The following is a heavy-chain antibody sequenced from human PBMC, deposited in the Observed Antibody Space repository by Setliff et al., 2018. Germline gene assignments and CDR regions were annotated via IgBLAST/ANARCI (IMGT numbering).Heavy chain of an antibody. CDR3: ARAPSSTVINWFDP. J-gene: IGHJ5*02. CDR2: IIPIFGTA. D-gene: IGHD3-22*01. V-gene: IGHV1-69*06. CDR1: GATFSSYA. Sequence: ASVKVSCKASGATFSSYAISWVRQAPGQGLEWMGGIIPIFGTANYAQKFQGRVTITADKSTSTAYMELSSLRSEDTAVYYCARAPSSTVINWFDPWGQGTLVTVSS.